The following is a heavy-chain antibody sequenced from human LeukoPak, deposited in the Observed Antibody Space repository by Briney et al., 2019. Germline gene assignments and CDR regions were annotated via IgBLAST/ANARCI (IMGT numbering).Heavy chain of an antibody. CDR3: ARSTSEPTAFDY. D-gene: IGHD2-2*01. Sequence: APVKVSCKASGYTFTSYGISWVRQAPGQGLEWMGWISAYNGNTNYAQKLQGRVTMTTDTSTSTAYMELRSLRSDDTAVYYCARSTSEPTAFDYWGQGTLVTVSS. V-gene: IGHV1-18*01. CDR2: ISAYNGNT. J-gene: IGHJ4*02. CDR1: GYTFTSYG.